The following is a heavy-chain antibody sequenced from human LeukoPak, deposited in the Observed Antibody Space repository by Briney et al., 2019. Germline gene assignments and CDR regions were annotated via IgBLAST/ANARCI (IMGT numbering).Heavy chain of an antibody. CDR1: GFTFDDYG. Sequence: PGGSLRLSCAASGFTFDDYGMSWVRQAPGKGLEWVSGINWNGGSTGYADSVKGRFTISRDNAKNSLYLQMNSLRAEDTALYYCARAGSSSDYDILTGYYNLPFDYWGQGTLVTVSS. CDR2: INWNGGST. V-gene: IGHV3-20*04. CDR3: ARAGSSSDYDILTGYYNLPFDY. D-gene: IGHD3-9*01. J-gene: IGHJ4*02.